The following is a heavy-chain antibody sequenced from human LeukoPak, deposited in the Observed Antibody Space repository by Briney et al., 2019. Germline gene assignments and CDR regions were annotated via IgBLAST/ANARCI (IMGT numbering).Heavy chain of an antibody. Sequence: PGGSLRLSCSASGFTVSSTYMSWVHQAPGKGLEWVSVIYTGGSTYYADSVKGRFTISRDNPKNTLYLQMNSLRAEDTAVYYCARDNYGGNLDYWGQGTLVTVSS. CDR1: GFTVSSTY. CDR3: ARDNYGGNLDY. CDR2: IYTGGST. V-gene: IGHV3-53*01. J-gene: IGHJ4*02. D-gene: IGHD4-23*01.